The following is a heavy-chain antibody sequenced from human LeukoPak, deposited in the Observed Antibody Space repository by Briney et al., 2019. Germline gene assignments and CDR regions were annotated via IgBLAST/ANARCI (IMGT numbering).Heavy chain of an antibody. D-gene: IGHD3-16*01. CDR3: ARLKVGAYFDL. Sequence: SETLSLTCTVSDDSISTYYWGWIRQPPGKGPEWIAYIFSTGATSYNPSLRSRVSISLDTSKSHFSLKLSSVTVAGTAVYFCARLKVGAYFDLWGRGTLVTVSS. V-gene: IGHV4-59*08. J-gene: IGHJ2*01. CDR1: DDSISTYY. CDR2: IFSTGAT.